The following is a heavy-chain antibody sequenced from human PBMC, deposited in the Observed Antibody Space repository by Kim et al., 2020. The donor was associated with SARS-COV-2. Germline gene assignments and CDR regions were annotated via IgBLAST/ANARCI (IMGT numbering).Heavy chain of an antibody. D-gene: IGHD3-3*01. CDR3: ARELYDFWSGYHIDY. J-gene: IGHJ4*02. CDR1: GFTFSDYY. Sequence: GGSLRLSCAASGFTFSDYYMSWIRQAPGKGLEWVSYISSSGSTIYYADSVKGRFTISRDNAKNSLYLQMNSLRAEDTAVYYCARELYDFWSGYHIDYWGQGTLVTVSS. V-gene: IGHV3-11*01. CDR2: ISSSGSTI.